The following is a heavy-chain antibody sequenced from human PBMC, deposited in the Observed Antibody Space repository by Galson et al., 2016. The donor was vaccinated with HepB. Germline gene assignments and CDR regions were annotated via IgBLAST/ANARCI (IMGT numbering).Heavy chain of an antibody. Sequence: SVKVSCKASGYTFSNYGITWVRQAPGQGLEWMGWISVYNGNTNYAQKVQGRVTMTTDKSTSTAYMEVRNLTSDDTAVYYCVRLLTTITAGGDYFDYWGQGSLVTVSS. CDR2: ISVYNGNT. CDR1: GYTFSNYG. J-gene: IGHJ4*02. D-gene: IGHD4-11*01. CDR3: VRLLTTITAGGDYFDY. V-gene: IGHV1-18*04.